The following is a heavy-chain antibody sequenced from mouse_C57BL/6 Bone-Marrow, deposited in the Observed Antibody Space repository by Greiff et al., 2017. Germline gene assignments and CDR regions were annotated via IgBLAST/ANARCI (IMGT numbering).Heavy chain of an antibody. D-gene: IGHD2-2*01. CDR2: INYDGSST. J-gene: IGHJ4*01. CDR1: GFTFSDYY. Sequence: EVQLQESEGGLVQPGSSMKLSCTASGFTFSDYYMAWVRQVPEKGLEWVANINYDGSSTYYLDSLKSRFIISRDNAKNILYLQMSSLKSEGTASDYCAREGGYGYDFFYAMDYWGQGTSVTVSS. CDR3: AREGGYGYDFFYAMDY. V-gene: IGHV5-16*01.